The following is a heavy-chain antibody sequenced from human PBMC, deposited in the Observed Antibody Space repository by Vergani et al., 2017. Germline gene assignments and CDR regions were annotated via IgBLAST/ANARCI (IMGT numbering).Heavy chain of an antibody. CDR3: TKGSVYYHDSAGHGYDPYTGFDL. D-gene: IGHD5-12*01. CDR1: GFTFSHYS. Sequence: EVQMVESGGGLVKPGGSLRLSCVASGFTFSHYSMNWVRQAPGKGLEWVSSISGNNDDVYYADSVKGRFTISRDNAKNSLYLDMNSLRFEDTAVYFCTKGSVYYHDSAGHGYDPYTGFDLWGQGTLVTVSS. J-gene: IGHJ3*01. V-gene: IGHV3-21*04. CDR2: ISGNNDDV.